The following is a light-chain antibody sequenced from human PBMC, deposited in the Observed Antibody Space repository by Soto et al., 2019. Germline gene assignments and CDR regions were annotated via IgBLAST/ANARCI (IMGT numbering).Light chain of an antibody. Sequence: QSVLTQPASVSGSPGQSITISCTGTSSDIGNYNFVSWYQQHPDKAPKLMIYDVSNRPSGVSDRFSGSKAGNTASLIISGLQAEDEADYYCSSYTTSTSDVFGTGTKLTVL. V-gene: IGLV2-14*03. CDR2: DVS. J-gene: IGLJ1*01. CDR1: SSDIGNYNF. CDR3: SSYTTSTSDV.